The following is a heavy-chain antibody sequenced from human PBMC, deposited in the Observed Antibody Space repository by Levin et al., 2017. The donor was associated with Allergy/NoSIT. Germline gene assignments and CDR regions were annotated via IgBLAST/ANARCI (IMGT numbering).Heavy chain of an antibody. CDR3: TREFGGVGYGSASFDY. CDR1: GGSVSSGGYY. D-gene: IGHD3-10*01. J-gene: IGHJ4*02. V-gene: IGHV4-31*03. Sequence: SQTLSLTCTVSGGSVSSGGYYWTWVRQRPGEGLQWIGNVDSSGSTIYNPSLQSRLTISADTSENHFSLRLSSVTAEDTAVYYCTREFGGVGYGSASFDYWGQGTLVSVSS. CDR2: VDSSGST.